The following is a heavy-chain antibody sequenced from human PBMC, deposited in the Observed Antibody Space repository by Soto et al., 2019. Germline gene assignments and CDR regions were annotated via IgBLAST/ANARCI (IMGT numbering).Heavy chain of an antibody. Sequence: QVQLQQWGAGLLKPSETLSLTCAVYGGSFRSFYWSWIRQPPGNGLEWIGEIIHSGSTNYNPSLESQVTISLDTSNNQFALKVNSVIAADTAVYYCARVRKGVTTIRKYSMDVWGQGTTVTVSS. CDR2: IIHSGST. V-gene: IGHV4-34*12. CDR3: ARVRKGVTTIRKYSMDV. CDR1: GGSFRSFY. J-gene: IGHJ6*02. D-gene: IGHD4-17*01.